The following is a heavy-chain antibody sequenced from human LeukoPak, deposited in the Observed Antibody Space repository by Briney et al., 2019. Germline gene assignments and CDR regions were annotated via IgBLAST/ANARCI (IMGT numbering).Heavy chain of an antibody. CDR1: GYTFTGYY. CDR2: INPNSGGT. Sequence: GASVKVSCKASGYTFTGYYMHWVRQAPGQGLEWMGWINPNSGGTNYAQKFQGRVTMTRDTSISTAYMELSRLRSDDTAVYYCASDKEYSTNFFYYYYYIDVWGKGTTVTISS. CDR3: ASDKEYSTNFFYYYYYIDV. D-gene: IGHD6-13*01. V-gene: IGHV1-2*02. J-gene: IGHJ6*03.